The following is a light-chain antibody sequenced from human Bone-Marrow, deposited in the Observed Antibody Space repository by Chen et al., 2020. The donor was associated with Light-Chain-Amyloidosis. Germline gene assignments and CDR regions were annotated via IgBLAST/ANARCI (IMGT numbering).Light chain of an antibody. V-gene: IGKV3-20*01. J-gene: IGKJ2*01. Sequence: EIVLTQSPGTLSLSPGEKASLSCRASQSFSSSYLAWYQQKPGQAPRLLIYAASYRAPGIPDRFSGSGSGTDFTLTISRLEPEDFAVYYCQQYGTSPYTFGQGTKLEIK. CDR1: QSFSSSY. CDR3: QQYGTSPYT. CDR2: AAS.